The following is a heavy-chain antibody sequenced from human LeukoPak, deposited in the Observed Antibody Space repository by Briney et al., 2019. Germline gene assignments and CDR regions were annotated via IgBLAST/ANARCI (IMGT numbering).Heavy chain of an antibody. CDR2: IYSGGST. V-gene: IGHV3-66*01. CDR1: GFTFSSYS. D-gene: IGHD2/OR15-2a*01. CDR3: ARGLGNQSKYRTSLTHFDY. Sequence: GGSLRLSCAASGFTFSSYSMNWVRQAPGKGLEWVSVIYSGGSTYYADSVKGRFTISRDNSKNTLYLQMNSPRAEDTAVYYCARGLGNQSKYRTSLTHFDYWGQGTLVTVSS. J-gene: IGHJ4*02.